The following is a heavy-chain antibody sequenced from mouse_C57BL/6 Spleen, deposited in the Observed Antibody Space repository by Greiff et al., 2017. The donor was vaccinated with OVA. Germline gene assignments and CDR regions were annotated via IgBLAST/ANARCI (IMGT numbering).Heavy chain of an antibody. J-gene: IGHJ3*01. V-gene: IGHV1-62-2*01. Sequence: VQLQQSGAELVKPGASVKLSCKASGYTFTEYTIHWVKQRPGQGLEWIGRFYPGSGSTNYNEKFKDKATLTADKSSSTVYMQLIRLTSDDSAVYYGARHEDPWPFAYWGQGTLVTVSA. CDR1: GYTFTEYT. CDR2: FYPGSGST. CDR3: ARHEDPWPFAY.